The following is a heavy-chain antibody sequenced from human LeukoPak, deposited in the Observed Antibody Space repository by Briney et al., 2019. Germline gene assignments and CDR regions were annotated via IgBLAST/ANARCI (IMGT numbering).Heavy chain of an antibody. D-gene: IGHD5-24*01. Sequence: AGGSLRLSCAASGFTFSSYAMHWVRQAPGKGLEWVAVISYDGSNKYYADSVKGRFTISRDNSKNTLYLQMNSLRAGDTAVYSCARALYGYNDYYYYGMDVWGQGTTVTVSS. CDR2: ISYDGSNK. J-gene: IGHJ6*02. CDR3: ARALYGYNDYYYYGMDV. CDR1: GFTFSSYA. V-gene: IGHV3-30-3*01.